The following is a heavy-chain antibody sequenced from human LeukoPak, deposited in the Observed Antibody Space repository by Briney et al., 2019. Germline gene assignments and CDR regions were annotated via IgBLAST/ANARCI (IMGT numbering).Heavy chain of an antibody. Sequence: PSETLSLTCTVSGDSISDYYWSWIRQPAGKGLELIGHIYTNGITNYNPSLKSRVTTSVDTSKNQLSLRLSSVTAADTAVYYCARGVMTAIFAFDIWGQGTMVTVSS. CDR1: GDSISDYY. V-gene: IGHV4-4*07. D-gene: IGHD2-21*02. CDR3: ARGVMTAIFAFDI. CDR2: IYTNGIT. J-gene: IGHJ3*02.